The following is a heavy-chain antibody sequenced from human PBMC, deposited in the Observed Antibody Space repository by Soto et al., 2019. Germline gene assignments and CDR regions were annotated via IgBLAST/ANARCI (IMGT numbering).Heavy chain of an antibody. D-gene: IGHD2-2*01. CDR2: IIPMFDST. CDR1: GGTFSSYA. V-gene: IGHV1-69*13. Sequence: GASVKVSCKAFGGTFSSYAICWVRQAPGQGLEWMGGIIPMFDSTNYAQKFQGRVTITADESTSTAFMELSSLRSEDTAVYYCAAGSCSSSGCYWFDPWGQGTLVTVSS. CDR3: AAGSCSSSGCYWFDP. J-gene: IGHJ5*02.